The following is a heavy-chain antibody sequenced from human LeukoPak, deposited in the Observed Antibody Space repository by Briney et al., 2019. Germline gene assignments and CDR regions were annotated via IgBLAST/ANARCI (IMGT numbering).Heavy chain of an antibody. D-gene: IGHD3-10*01. J-gene: IGHJ4*02. Sequence: GGSLRLSFAASGFTVSSNYMSWVRQAPGKGLEWVSVIYSGGSTYYADSVKGRFTISRDNSKNTLYLQMNSLRAEDTAVYYCAREGAMVRYNDYWGQGTLVTVSS. CDR2: IYSGGST. CDR1: GFTVSSNY. V-gene: IGHV3-66*01. CDR3: AREGAMVRYNDY.